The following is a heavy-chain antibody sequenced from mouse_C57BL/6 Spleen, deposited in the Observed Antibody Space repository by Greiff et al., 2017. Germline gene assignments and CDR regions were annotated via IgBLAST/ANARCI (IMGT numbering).Heavy chain of an antibody. V-gene: IGHV5-4*03. CDR1: GFTFSSYA. J-gene: IGHJ3*01. CDR2: ISDGGSYT. Sequence: EVNLVESGGGLVKPGGSLKLSCAASGFTFSSYAMSWVRQTPEKRLEWVATISDGGSYTYYPDNVKGRFTISRDNAKNNLYLQMSHLKSEDTSMYYGEAASWDGEADWGQGTRVTVSA. D-gene: IGHD4-1*01. CDR3: EAASWDGEAD.